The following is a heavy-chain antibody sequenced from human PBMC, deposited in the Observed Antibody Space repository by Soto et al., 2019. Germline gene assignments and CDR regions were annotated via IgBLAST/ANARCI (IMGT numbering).Heavy chain of an antibody. CDR2: SSNTAGGT. Sequence: EVQLLESGGGLVQPGGSLRLSCAASGFTLSSYVMRWVRQAPGKGLEWVSSSNTAGGTSYADSVKGRFTISRDKPKNTIYLQMNSLTVEDTAIDYCAKGGGGGESDSWGQGTLVTVSS. D-gene: IGHD1-26*01. CDR3: AKGGGGGESDS. CDR1: GFTLSSYV. V-gene: IGHV3-23*01. J-gene: IGHJ4*02.